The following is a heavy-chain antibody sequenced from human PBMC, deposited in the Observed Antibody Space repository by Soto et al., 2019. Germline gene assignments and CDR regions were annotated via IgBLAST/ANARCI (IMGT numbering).Heavy chain of an antibody. CDR3: ARVVSSSRSRWFDP. V-gene: IGHV1-18*01. Sequence: VSVKVSCKAPGYAFTIYGIRWVRQAPGQGLEWMGWISAYNGNTNYAQKLQGRVTMTTDTSTSTAYMELRSLRSDDTAVYYCARVVSSSRSRWFDPWGQGTLVTVSS. D-gene: IGHD6-6*01. CDR1: GYAFTIYG. CDR2: ISAYNGNT. J-gene: IGHJ5*02.